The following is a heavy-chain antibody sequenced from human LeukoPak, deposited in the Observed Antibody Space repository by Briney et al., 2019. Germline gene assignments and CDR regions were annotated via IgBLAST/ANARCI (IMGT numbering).Heavy chain of an antibody. CDR2: VFYSGTT. CDR1: GGSISSGGYS. J-gene: IGHJ4*02. V-gene: IGHV4-30-4*07. Sequence: PSETLSLTCTVSGGSISSGGYSWNWIRQPPGQGLEWIGCVFYSGTTYYNPSLKSRVSISVDTTKNQFSLKLSSVTAADTAVYYCARGEVRGVGTDYWGQGALVTVSS. CDR3: ARGEVRGVGTDY. D-gene: IGHD3-10*01.